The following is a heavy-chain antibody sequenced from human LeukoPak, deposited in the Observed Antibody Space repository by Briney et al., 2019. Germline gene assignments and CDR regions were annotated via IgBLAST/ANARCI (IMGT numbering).Heavy chain of an antibody. V-gene: IGHV3-53*01. CDR3: AKDWDSSPYFDY. Sequence: GGSLRLSCAASGFTVSSNYMSWVRQAPGKGLEWVSVIYSGGSTYYADSVKGRFTISRDNSKNTLYLQMNSLRAEDTAVYYCAKDWDSSPYFDYWGQGTLVTVSS. CDR1: GFTVSSNY. D-gene: IGHD3-22*01. J-gene: IGHJ4*02. CDR2: IYSGGST.